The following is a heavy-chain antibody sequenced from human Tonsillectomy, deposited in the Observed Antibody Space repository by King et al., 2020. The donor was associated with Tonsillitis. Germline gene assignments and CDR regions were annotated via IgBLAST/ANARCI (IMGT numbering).Heavy chain of an antibody. Sequence: VQLQESGPGLVKPSQTLSLTCSVSGGSISSGSYYWSWIRQPAGKGLEWIGLIYPSGSTNYNPSLKSRVSMSVDTSKNQFSLNLSSVTAADTAVYYCAGARFCSGGSCKMGDSFDIWGQGTMVTVSS. CDR1: GGSISSGSYY. CDR2: IYPSGST. J-gene: IGHJ3*02. D-gene: IGHD2-15*01. CDR3: AGARFCSGGSCKMGDSFDI. V-gene: IGHV4-61*02.